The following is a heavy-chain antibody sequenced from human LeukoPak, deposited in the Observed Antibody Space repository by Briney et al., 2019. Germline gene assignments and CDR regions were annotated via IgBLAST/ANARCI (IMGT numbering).Heavy chain of an antibody. D-gene: IGHD1-7*01. Sequence: PGGSPRLSCAASGFTFSSYWMHWVRQAPGKGLVWVSRINTDGSSTSYADSVKGRFTISRDNAKNTLYLQMNSLRAEDTAVYYCARRDWNYDAFDIWGQGTMVTVSS. CDR3: ARRDWNYDAFDI. CDR1: GFTFSSYW. CDR2: INTDGSST. J-gene: IGHJ3*02. V-gene: IGHV3-74*01.